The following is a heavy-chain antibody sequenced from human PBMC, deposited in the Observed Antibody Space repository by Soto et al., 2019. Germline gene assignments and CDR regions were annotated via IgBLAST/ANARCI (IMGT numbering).Heavy chain of an antibody. J-gene: IGHJ6*02. Sequence: PGGSLRLSCAASGFTFSSYGMHWVRQAPGKGLEWVAVIWYDGSNKYYADSVKGRFTISRDNSKNTLYLQMNSLRAEDTAVYYCARDKSTVAEGGMDVWGQGTTVTVSS. D-gene: IGHD2-15*01. V-gene: IGHV3-33*01. CDR3: ARDKSTVAEGGMDV. CDR2: IWYDGSNK. CDR1: GFTFSSYG.